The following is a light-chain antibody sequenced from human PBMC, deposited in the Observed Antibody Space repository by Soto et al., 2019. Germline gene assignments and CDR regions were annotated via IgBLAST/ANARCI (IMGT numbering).Light chain of an antibody. CDR1: SSDVGAYNY. CDR2: EVS. J-gene: IGLJ2*01. Sequence: QSALTHPPSASGSPGQSVTFSCIGTSSDVGAYNYVSWYQQHPGKAPKLMIYEVSKRPSGVPDRFSGSKSANTASLTVSGLQAEDEADYYCSSFAGSSNVIFGGGTKLTVL. CDR3: SSFAGSSNVI. V-gene: IGLV2-8*01.